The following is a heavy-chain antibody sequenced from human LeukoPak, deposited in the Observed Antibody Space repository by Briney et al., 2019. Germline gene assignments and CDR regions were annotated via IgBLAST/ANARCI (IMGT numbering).Heavy chain of an antibody. V-gene: IGHV1-2*02. CDR1: GYTFTGYY. J-gene: IGHJ6*02. Sequence: ASVKVSCKASGYTFTGYYMHWVRQAPGQGLEWMGWINPNSGGTNYAQKFQGRVTMTRDTSISTAYMELSRLRSDDTAVYYCARVSSSWTAYYYYGMDVRGQGTTVTVSS. CDR3: ARVSSSWTAYYYYGMDV. CDR2: INPNSGGT. D-gene: IGHD6-13*01.